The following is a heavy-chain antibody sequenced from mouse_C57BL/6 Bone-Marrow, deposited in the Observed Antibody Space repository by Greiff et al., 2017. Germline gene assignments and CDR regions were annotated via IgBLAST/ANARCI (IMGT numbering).Heavy chain of an antibody. D-gene: IGHD1-1*01. CDR3: AGYYGSSYGFAY. CDR1: GFSLTSYG. J-gene: IGHJ3*01. Sequence: VQLQQSGPGLVQPSQSLSITCTVSGFSLTSYGVHWVRQSPGKGLEWLGVIWSGGSTDYNAAFISRLSISKDNSKSQVFFKMNSLQADDTAIYYCAGYYGSSYGFAYWGQGTLVTVSA. CDR2: IWSGGST. V-gene: IGHV2-2*01.